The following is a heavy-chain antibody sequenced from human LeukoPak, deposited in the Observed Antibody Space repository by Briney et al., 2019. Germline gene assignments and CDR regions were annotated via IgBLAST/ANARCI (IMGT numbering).Heavy chain of an antibody. V-gene: IGHV3-11*01. CDR3: ARELRGAYYYYGMDV. J-gene: IGHJ6*02. D-gene: IGHD4-17*01. Sequence: GGSLRLSCAASGFTFSDYYMSSIRQAPGKGLEWVSYISSSGSTIYYADSVKGRFTISRDNAKNSLYLQMNSLRAEDTAVYYCARELRGAYYYYGMDVWGQGTTVTVSS. CDR1: GFTFSDYY. CDR2: ISSSGSTI.